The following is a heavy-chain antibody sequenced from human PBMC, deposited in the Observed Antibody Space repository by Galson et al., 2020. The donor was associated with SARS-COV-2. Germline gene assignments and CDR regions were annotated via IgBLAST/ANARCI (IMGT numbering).Heavy chain of an antibody. CDR3: ARDYGDQLYTPFDY. D-gene: IGHD2-2*02. V-gene: IGHV1-2*02. CDR2: INPNIDGT. Sequence: GESLKISCKASGYTFTGHYIHWLRQAPGQGLEWMGWINPNIDGTNYAQKFQGRVTMTSDTSISTAYMELSRLTSDDTAVYYCARDYGDQLYTPFDYWGQGTLVTVSP. CDR1: GYTFTGHY. J-gene: IGHJ4*02.